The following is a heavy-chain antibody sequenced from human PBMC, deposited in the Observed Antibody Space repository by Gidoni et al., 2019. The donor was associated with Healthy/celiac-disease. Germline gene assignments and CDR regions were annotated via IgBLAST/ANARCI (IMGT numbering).Heavy chain of an antibody. D-gene: IGHD1-26*01. V-gene: IGHV4-31*03. CDR2: IYYSGST. Sequence: QVQLQESGPGLVKPSPTLSLTCTVSGGSISSGGYHWSWIRQHPGKGLEWIGYIYYSGSTYYNPSLKSRVTISVDTSKNQFSLKLSSVTAADTAVYYCARGTVALPNWFDPWGQGTLVTVSS. J-gene: IGHJ5*02. CDR3: ARGTVALPNWFDP. CDR1: GGSISSGGYH.